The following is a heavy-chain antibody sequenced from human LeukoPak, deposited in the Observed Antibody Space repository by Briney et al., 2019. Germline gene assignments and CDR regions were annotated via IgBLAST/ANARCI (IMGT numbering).Heavy chain of an antibody. V-gene: IGHV1-69*13. Sequence: SVKVSCKASGGTFSSYAISWVRQAPGQGPEWMGGIIPIFGTANYAQKFQGRVTITADESTSTAYMELSSLRSEDTAVYYCARSRFLQWDFDYWGQGTLVTVSS. J-gene: IGHJ4*02. CDR1: GGTFSSYA. D-gene: IGHD4-11*01. CDR2: IIPIFGTA. CDR3: ARSRFLQWDFDY.